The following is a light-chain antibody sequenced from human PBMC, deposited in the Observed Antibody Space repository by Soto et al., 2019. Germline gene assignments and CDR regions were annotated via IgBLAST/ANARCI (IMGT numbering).Light chain of an antibody. Sequence: QSVLTQPASVSGSPGQSITISCTGTSSDVGGYNYVSWYQQHPGKAPKLMIYEVSNRPSGVSNRFSGSKSGNTASLTISGIQAEDEAAYYCQSYDSDNWIFGGGTKVTVL. CDR2: EVS. CDR3: QSYDSDNWI. J-gene: IGLJ3*02. CDR1: SSDVGGYNY. V-gene: IGLV2-14*01.